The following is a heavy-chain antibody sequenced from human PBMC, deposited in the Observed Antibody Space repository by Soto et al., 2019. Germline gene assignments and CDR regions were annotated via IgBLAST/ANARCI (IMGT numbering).Heavy chain of an antibody. CDR3: ARGKPYDFWSGYYRGWFDP. D-gene: IGHD3-3*01. Sequence: QLQLQESGPGLVKPSETLSLTCTVSGGSISSSSYYWGWIRQPPGKGLEWIGSIYYSGSTYYNPSLKSRGTISVDTSKNQFSLKLSAVTAADTAVYYCARGKPYDFWSGYYRGWFDPWGQGTLVTVSS. J-gene: IGHJ5*02. CDR1: GGSISSSSYY. V-gene: IGHV4-39*01. CDR2: IYYSGST.